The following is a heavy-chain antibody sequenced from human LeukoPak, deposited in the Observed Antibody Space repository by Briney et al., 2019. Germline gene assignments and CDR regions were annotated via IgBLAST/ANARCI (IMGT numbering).Heavy chain of an antibody. D-gene: IGHD3-16*01. Sequence: SETLSLTCTVSGGSISSGSYYWSWIRQPAGKGPEWIGRIYTSGSTNYNPSLKSRVTISVDTSKNQFSLKLSSVTAADTAVYYCARDRGYVWGSYSAYFDYWGQGTLVTVSS. CDR1: GGSISSGSYY. V-gene: IGHV4-61*02. J-gene: IGHJ4*02. CDR3: ARDRGYVWGSYSAYFDY. CDR2: IYTSGST.